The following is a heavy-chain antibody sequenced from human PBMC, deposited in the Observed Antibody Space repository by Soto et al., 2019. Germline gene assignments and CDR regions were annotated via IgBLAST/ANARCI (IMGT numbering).Heavy chain of an antibody. D-gene: IGHD3-3*01. CDR2: IYYSGST. Sequence: PSETLSLTCTVSGGSISSYYWSWIRQPPGKGLEWIGYIYYSGSTNYNPSLKSRVTISVDTSKNQFSLKLSSVTAADTAVYYCARGARFLEWFGDYFDYWGQGTLVTVSS. CDR1: GGSISSYY. CDR3: ARGARFLEWFGDYFDY. J-gene: IGHJ4*02. V-gene: IGHV4-59*01.